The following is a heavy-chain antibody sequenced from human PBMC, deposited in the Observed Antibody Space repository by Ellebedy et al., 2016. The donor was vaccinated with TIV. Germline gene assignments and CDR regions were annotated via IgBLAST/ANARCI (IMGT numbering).Heavy chain of an antibody. V-gene: IGHV3-30*18. D-gene: IGHD2-15*01. J-gene: IGHJ4*02. CDR2: ISYDGTDK. CDR3: TKDKGTGGSCHDY. Sequence: GESLKISCVASGFTFSSYGMHWVRQAPGKGPEGVAIISYDGTDKDYADSVQGRFTISRDNSKNTLYLKRNSLRAEDSAVDDCTKDKGTGGSCHDYWGQGTLVTVSS. CDR1: GFTFSSYG.